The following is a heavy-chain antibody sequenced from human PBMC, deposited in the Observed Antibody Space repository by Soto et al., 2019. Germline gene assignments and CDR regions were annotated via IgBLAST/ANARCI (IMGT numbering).Heavy chain of an antibody. CDR3: ASPLQLSKQDPNYYYHGMDF. CDR2: INPSCGIT. D-gene: IGHD5-18*01. CDR1: GYTFTSYY. V-gene: IGHV1-46*01. Sequence: ASVKVSCKACGYTFTSYYMHWVRQAPGQKLEWMGIINPSCGITSYAQKFQGSVTTTRDTSTSTVYMELSSLRSEEPAVYYCASPLQLSKQDPNYYYHGMDFWGQGTTVTVS. J-gene: IGHJ6*02.